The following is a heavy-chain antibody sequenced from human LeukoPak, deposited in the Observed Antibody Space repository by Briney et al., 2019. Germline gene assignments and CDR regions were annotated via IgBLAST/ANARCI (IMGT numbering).Heavy chain of an antibody. CDR3: ARGPNYILTAYYKGGPYYYYGMDV. CDR1: GGSFSGYY. J-gene: IGHJ6*04. Sequence: PSHTLSLTCAVYGGSFSGYYWSWIRQPPGKGLESIGEINHSGSTNYNPSLKSRVTISVDTSKNQFSLKLSSVTAADTAVYYCARGPNYILTAYYKGGPYYYYGMDVWGKGTTVTVSS. CDR2: INHSGST. D-gene: IGHD3-9*01. V-gene: IGHV4-34*01.